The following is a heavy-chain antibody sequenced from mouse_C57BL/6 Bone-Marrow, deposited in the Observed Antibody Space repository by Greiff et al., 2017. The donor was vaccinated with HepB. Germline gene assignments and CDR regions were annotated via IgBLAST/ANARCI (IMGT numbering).Heavy chain of an antibody. D-gene: IGHD1-1*01. CDR3: ARSSITTEGFAY. J-gene: IGHJ3*01. CDR1: GYTFTSYW. CDR2: IDPTSGGT. V-gene: IGHV1-72*01. Sequence: QVQLKQPGAELVKPGASVKLSCKASGYTFTSYWMHWVKQRPGRGLEWIGRIDPTSGGTKYNEKFKSKATLTVDKPSSTAYMQLSSLTSEDSAVYYCARSSITTEGFAYWGQGTLVTVSA.